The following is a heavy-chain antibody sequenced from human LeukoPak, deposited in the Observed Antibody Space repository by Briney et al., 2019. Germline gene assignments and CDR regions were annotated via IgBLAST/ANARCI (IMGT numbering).Heavy chain of an antibody. D-gene: IGHD2-2*02. CDR1: GGSFSGYY. CDR3: ARDRYCSSTSCYNAFDI. V-gene: IGHV4-34*01. J-gene: IGHJ3*02. CDR2: INHSGST. Sequence: PSETLSLTCAVYGGSFSGYYWSWIRQPPGKGLEWIGEINHSGSTNYNPSLKSRVTISVDTSKNQFSLKPSSVTAADTAVYYCARDRYCSSTSCYNAFDIWGQGTMVTVSS.